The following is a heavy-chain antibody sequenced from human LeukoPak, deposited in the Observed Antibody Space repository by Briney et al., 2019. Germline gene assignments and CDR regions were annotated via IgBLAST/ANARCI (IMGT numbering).Heavy chain of an antibody. CDR1: GYTFTGYY. D-gene: IGHD2-2*03. Sequence: ASVKVSCKAPGYTFTGYYMHWVRQAPGQGLEWMGWINPNSGGTNYAQKFQGRVTMTRDTSISTAYMELSRLRSDDTAVYYCARDGYCSSTSCSGPADYCGQGTLVTVSS. J-gene: IGHJ4*02. CDR2: INPNSGGT. CDR3: ARDGYCSSTSCSGPADY. V-gene: IGHV1-2*02.